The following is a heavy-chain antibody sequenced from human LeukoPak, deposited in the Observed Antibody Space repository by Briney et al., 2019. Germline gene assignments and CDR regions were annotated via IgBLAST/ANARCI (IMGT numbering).Heavy chain of an antibody. CDR3: ASDRWGRYYDSSCYYDALDI. CDR2: INEAGREI. J-gene: IGHJ3*02. CDR1: GFTVISYY. Sequence: LRLSRTASGFTVISYYLNWLRPPPPRGLEWVANINEAGREIHSAAPVKGRYSVFSDNAEMALYPQMNSLRAEDTVVYYCASDRWGRYYDSSCYYDALDIWGQGTVVTVS. D-gene: IGHD3-22*01. V-gene: IGHV3-7*01.